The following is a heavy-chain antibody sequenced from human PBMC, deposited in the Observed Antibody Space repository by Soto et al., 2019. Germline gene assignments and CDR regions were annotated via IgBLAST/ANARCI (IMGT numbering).Heavy chain of an antibody. CDR3: ARHGFRGSCDILTGSYNWFDP. D-gene: IGHD3-9*01. CDR1: GGSISSYY. Sequence: SETLSLTCTVSGGSISSYYWSWIRQPPGKGLEWIGYIYYSGSTNYNPSLKSRVTISVDTSKNQFSLKLSSVTAADTAVYYCARHGFRGSCDILTGSYNWFDPWGQGTLVTVSS. CDR2: IYYSGST. V-gene: IGHV4-59*08. J-gene: IGHJ5*02.